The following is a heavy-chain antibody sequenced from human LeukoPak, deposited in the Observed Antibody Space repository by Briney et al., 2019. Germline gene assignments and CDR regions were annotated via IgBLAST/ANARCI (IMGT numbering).Heavy chain of an antibody. J-gene: IGHJ4*02. D-gene: IGHD2-2*01. CDR1: GYTFTSYY. CDR3: ASGMGISDIVVVPAL. V-gene: IGHV1-46*01. Sequence: GASVTVSCKASGYTFTSYYMHWVRQAPGQGLEWMGIINPSGGSTSYAQKFQGRVTMTRDTSTSTVYMELSSLRSEDTAVYYCASGMGISDIVVVPALWGQGTLVTVSS. CDR2: INPSGGST.